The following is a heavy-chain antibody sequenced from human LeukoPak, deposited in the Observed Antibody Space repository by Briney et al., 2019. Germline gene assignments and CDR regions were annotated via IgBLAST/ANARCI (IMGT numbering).Heavy chain of an antibody. V-gene: IGHV1-18*01. CDR1: GYTFASYG. CDR3: ARTPWGYYFDY. D-gene: IGHD3-16*01. CDR2: ISAYNGNT. Sequence: ASVKVSCKASGYTFASYGISWVRQAPGQGLEWMGWISAYNGNTNYAQKLQGRVTMTTDTFTSTAYMELRSLRSDDTAVYYCARTPWGYYFDYWGQGTLVTVSS. J-gene: IGHJ4*02.